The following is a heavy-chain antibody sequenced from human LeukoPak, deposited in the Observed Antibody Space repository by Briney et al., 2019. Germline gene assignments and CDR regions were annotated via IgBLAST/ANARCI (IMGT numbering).Heavy chain of an antibody. CDR1: GGTFSSYA. V-gene: IGHV1-69*05. J-gene: IGHJ4*02. CDR3: AREHYYDSSSYYEY. Sequence: SVKVSCKASGGTFSSYAISWVRQAPGQGLEWMGGIIPIFGTANYAQKFQGRVTITTDESTSTAYMELSSLRSEDTAVYYCAREHYYDSSSYYEYWGQGTLVTVSS. CDR2: IIPIFGTA. D-gene: IGHD3-22*01.